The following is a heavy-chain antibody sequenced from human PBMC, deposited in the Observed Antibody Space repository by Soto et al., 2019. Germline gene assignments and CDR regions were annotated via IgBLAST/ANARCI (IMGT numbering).Heavy chain of an antibody. Sequence: SETLSLTCTVSGGSVSSGSYYWSWIRQPPGKGLEWIGYIYYSGSTNYNPSLKSRVTISVDTSKNQSSMKLSSVTAADTAVYSCARYLYGNYYYGMDVWGQGTTVTVSS. V-gene: IGHV4-61*01. CDR2: IYYSGST. CDR3: ARYLYGNYYYGMDV. D-gene: IGHD3-10*01. CDR1: GGSVSSGSYY. J-gene: IGHJ6*02.